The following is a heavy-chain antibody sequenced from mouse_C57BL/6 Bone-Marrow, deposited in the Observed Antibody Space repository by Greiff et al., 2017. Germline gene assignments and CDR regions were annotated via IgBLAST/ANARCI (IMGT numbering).Heavy chain of an antibody. CDR3: ARRFNAAVRGPKGY. CDR1: GYSFTGYY. CDR2: INPSTGGT. D-gene: IGHD1-1*01. Sequence: EVQLQQSGPELVKPGASVKISCKASGYSFTGYYMNWVKQSPEQSLEWIGEINPSTGGTTYNQKFKAKATLTVDKSSSTAYMQLNSLTSEDAAVYDCARRFNAAVRGPKGYWGQGTSVTVSS. V-gene: IGHV1-42*01. J-gene: IGHJ4*01.